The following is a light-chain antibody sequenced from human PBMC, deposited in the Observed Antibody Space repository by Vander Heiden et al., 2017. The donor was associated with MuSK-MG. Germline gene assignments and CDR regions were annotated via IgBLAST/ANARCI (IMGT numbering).Light chain of an antibody. CDR3: QQTVNTPHHT. Sequence: DIQMTQSPSSLSASVGDRVTVTCRASQNVADYLNWYQQKPGKAPKLLIYGASNLQRGVPSRFSGSGSGTLFTLTISSLLPDDFATYFCQQTVNTPHHTFGGGTKVEIK. CDR2: GAS. J-gene: IGKJ4*01. CDR1: QNVADY. V-gene: IGKV1-39*01.